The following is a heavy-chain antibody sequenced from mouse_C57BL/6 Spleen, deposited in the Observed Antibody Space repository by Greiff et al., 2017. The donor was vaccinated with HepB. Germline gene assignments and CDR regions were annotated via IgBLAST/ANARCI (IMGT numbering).Heavy chain of an antibody. Sequence: EVQLQESGGGLVQPGGSMKLSCAASGFTFSDAWMDWVRQSPEKGLEWVAEIRNKANNHATYYAESVKGRFTISRDDSKSSVYLQMNSLRAEDTGIYYWTRPDYGSSSWFAYWGQGTLVTVSA. D-gene: IGHD1-1*01. J-gene: IGHJ3*01. V-gene: IGHV6-6*01. CDR3: TRPDYGSSSWFAY. CDR1: GFTFSDAW. CDR2: IRNKANNHAT.